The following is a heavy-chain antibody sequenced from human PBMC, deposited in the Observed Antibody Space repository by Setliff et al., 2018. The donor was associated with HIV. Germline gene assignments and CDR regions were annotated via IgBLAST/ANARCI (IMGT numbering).Heavy chain of an antibody. CDR3: ARDGGVGATADRGGYYYMDV. V-gene: IGHV1-46*01. Sequence: GASVKVSCKASGYTFTSYYMHWVRQAPGQGLEWMGIINPSGGSTSYAQKFQGRVTMTRDTSTSTVYMELSSLRSEDTAVYYCARDGGVGATADRGGYYYMDVWGKGTTVTVSS. D-gene: IGHD1-26*01. CDR1: GYTFTSYY. J-gene: IGHJ6*03. CDR2: INPSGGST.